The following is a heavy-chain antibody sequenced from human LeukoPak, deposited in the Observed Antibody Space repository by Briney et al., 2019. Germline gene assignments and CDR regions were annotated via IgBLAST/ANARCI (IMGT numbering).Heavy chain of an antibody. J-gene: IGHJ4*02. CDR3: ARGVGSIAVAGTIGSLFDY. V-gene: IGHV4-34*01. CDR2: INHSGST. CDR1: GGSFSGYY. Sequence: SETLSLTCAVYGGSFSGYYWSWIRQPPGKGLEWIGEINHSGSTNYNPSLKSRVTISVDTSKNQFSLKLSSVTAADTAVYYCARGVGSIAVAGTIGSLFDYWGQGTLVTVSS. D-gene: IGHD6-19*01.